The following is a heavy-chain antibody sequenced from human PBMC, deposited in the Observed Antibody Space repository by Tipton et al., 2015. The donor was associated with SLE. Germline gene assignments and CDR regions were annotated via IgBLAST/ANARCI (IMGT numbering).Heavy chain of an antibody. D-gene: IGHD3-10*01. J-gene: IGHJ3*02. CDR2: IYPGDSDT. V-gene: IGHV5-51*03. CDR1: GFTFTSYW. CDR3: AKGKSGSYRDVFNI. Sequence: QSGAEVKKPGESLKISCKGSGFTFTSYWIGWVRQLPGKGLEWMGIIYPGDSDTRYSLSFQGQVTISADKSITTAYLQWSSLKASDTAMYYCAKGKSGSYRDVFNILGQGTMVTVSS.